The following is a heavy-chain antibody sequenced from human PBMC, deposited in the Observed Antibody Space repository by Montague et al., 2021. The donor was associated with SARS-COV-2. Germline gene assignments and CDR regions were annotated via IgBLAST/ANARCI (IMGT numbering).Heavy chain of an antibody. CDR3: ARVGWELRVGYYYFDY. CDR2: IYYTGST. V-gene: IGHV4-59*01. CDR1: GGSISPYY. J-gene: IGHJ4*02. Sequence: ETLSLTCTVSGGSISPYYWSWIRQLPGKGLEWIGNIYYTGSTNYNSSLKSRLTISVDTSENQFSLKVTSVTPADTAVYYCARVGWELRVGYYYFDYWGQGILVTVSS. D-gene: IGHD1-26*01.